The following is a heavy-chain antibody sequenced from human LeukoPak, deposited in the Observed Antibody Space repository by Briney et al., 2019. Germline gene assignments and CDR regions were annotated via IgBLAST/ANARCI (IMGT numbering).Heavy chain of an antibody. CDR3: ARLSRDGYNLVY. D-gene: IGHD5-24*01. Sequence: SETLSLTCTVSGGSISSYYWSWIRQPPGKGLEWIGYIYYSGSTNYNPSLKSRVTISVDTSKNQFSLKLSSVTAADTAVYYSARLSRDGYNLVYWGQGTLVTVSS. CDR2: IYYSGST. CDR1: GGSISSYY. J-gene: IGHJ4*02. V-gene: IGHV4-59*08.